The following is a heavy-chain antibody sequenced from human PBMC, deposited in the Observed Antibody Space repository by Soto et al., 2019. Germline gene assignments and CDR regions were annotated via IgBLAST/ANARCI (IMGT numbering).Heavy chain of an antibody. J-gene: IGHJ4*02. V-gene: IGHV3-30-3*01. CDR2: ISYDGSNK. Sequence: GGSLRLSCAASGFTFSSYAMHWVRQAPGKGLEWVAVISYDGSNKYYADSVKGRFTISRDNSKNTLYLQMNSLRAEDTSVYYCARGPSLGSWYYFAYWGQGT. D-gene: IGHD6-13*01. CDR1: GFTFSSYA. CDR3: ARGPSLGSWYYFAY.